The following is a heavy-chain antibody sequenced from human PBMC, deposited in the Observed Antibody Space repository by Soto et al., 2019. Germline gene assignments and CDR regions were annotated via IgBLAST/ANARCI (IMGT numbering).Heavy chain of an antibody. J-gene: IGHJ6*03. CDR1: GYTFTSYA. V-gene: IGHV1-3*01. D-gene: IGHD6-19*01. CDR3: ARGVAVAAPYYYMDV. Sequence: QVQLVQSGAEVKKPGASVKVSCKASGYTFTSYAMHWVRQAPGQRLEWMGWINAGNGNTKHSQKFQGRVTITRDTSASTAYMELSSLRSEDTAVYYCARGVAVAAPYYYMDVWRKGTTVTVSS. CDR2: INAGNGNT.